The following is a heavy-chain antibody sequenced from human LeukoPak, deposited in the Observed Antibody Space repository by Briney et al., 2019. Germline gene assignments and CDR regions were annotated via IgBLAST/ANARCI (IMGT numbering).Heavy chain of an antibody. V-gene: IGHV3-23*01. Sequence: PGGSLRLSCAASGFTFSSYAMSWVRQAPGKGLEWVSAISGSGGSTYSADSVKGRFTISSDNSKNTLYLQMNSLRAEDTAVYYCANSGDTAKYYYYYYMDVWGKGTTVTVSS. CDR1: GFTFSSYA. CDR2: ISGSGGST. J-gene: IGHJ6*03. CDR3: ANSGDTAKYYYYYYMDV. D-gene: IGHD5-18*01.